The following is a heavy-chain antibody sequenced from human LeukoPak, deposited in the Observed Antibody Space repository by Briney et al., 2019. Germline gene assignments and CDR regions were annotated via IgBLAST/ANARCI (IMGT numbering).Heavy chain of an antibody. D-gene: IGHD4-23*01. J-gene: IGHJ4*02. CDR1: GFTFSSYA. V-gene: IGHV3-23*01. CDR2: ISGSGGST. Sequence: PGGSLRLSCAASGFTFSSYAMSWVRQAPGKGLEWVSAISGSGGSTYYADYVKGRFTISRDNSKNTLYLQMNSLRAEDTAVYYCAKGGHRMGMVVTPPDDYWGQGTLVTVSS. CDR3: AKGGHRMGMVVTPPDDY.